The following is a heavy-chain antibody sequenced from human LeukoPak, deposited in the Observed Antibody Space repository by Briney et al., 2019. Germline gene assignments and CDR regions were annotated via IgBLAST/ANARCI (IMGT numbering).Heavy chain of an antibody. J-gene: IGHJ4*02. V-gene: IGHV1-46*01. CDR2: INSGDGGT. Sequence: ASVKVSCKASGYTITSYYMHWVRQAPGQGLQGMGAINSGDGGTTLPQKFQGRVTLTRDTSTSTLYMELSSLRSEDTAIYYCAREWGPGSSWYFDFWGQGTLVTVSS. CDR1: GYTITSYY. D-gene: IGHD3-10*01. CDR3: AREWGPGSSWYFDF.